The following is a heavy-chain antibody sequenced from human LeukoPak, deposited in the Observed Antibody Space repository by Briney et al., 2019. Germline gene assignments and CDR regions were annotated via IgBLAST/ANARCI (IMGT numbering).Heavy chain of an antibody. V-gene: IGHV1-18*01. CDR1: GYTFTSYG. Sequence: ASVKVSCKASGYTFTSYGISWVRQAPGQGLEWMGWISAYNGNTNYAQKLQGRVTMTTDTSTCTAYMELRSLRSDDTAVYYCARGGKLYGDYGNYYFDYWGQGTLVTVSS. CDR2: ISAYNGNT. CDR3: ARGGKLYGDYGNYYFDY. J-gene: IGHJ4*02. D-gene: IGHD4-17*01.